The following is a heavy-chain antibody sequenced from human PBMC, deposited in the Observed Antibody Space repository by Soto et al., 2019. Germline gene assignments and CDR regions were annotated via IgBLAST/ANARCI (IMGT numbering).Heavy chain of an antibody. CDR2: ISYGGNT. CDR3: ARKATKDDY. V-gene: IGHV4-59*08. Sequence: QVQLQESGPGLVKPSETLSLTCTVSGGSISNYYWSWIRQSPGSGLEWIGYISYGGNTNYNPSLKSRVTISVDTSKNQFSLKLSSVTAADTAVYYCARKATKDDYWGQGTLVTVSS. CDR1: GGSISNYY. J-gene: IGHJ4*02.